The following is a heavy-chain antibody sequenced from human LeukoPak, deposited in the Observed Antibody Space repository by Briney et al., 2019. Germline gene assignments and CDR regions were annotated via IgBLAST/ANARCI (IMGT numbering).Heavy chain of an antibody. CDR3: ARSLAAAGTNWFDP. Sequence: AASVKVSCKASGYTFTSYDINWVRQATGQGLEWMGWTNPNSGNTGYAQKFQGWVTMTRDTSISTAYMELSRLRSDDTAVYYCARSLAAAGTNWFDPWGQGTLVTVSS. CDR2: TNPNSGNT. J-gene: IGHJ5*02. V-gene: IGHV1-8*01. D-gene: IGHD6-13*01. CDR1: GYTFTSYD.